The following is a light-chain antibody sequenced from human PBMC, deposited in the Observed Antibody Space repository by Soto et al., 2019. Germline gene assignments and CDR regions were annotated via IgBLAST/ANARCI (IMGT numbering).Light chain of an antibody. V-gene: IGKV3-20*01. CDR1: QTVYSNY. CDR3: QQYGSPTT. J-gene: IGKJ1*01. CDR2: RTS. Sequence: IVLTQSPGTLSLSPGERATLSCRASQTVYSNYLAWYQQKPGQAPRLLLYRTSSRATGIPDRFSGSGSGTDFTLTITRLEPEDLAVYYWQQYGSPTTFGQGTKVEIK.